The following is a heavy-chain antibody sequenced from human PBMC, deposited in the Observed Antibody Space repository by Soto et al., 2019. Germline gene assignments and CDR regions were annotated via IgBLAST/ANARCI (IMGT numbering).Heavy chain of an antibody. CDR2: IYYSGST. Sequence: SETLSLTCTVSGGSISSGGYYWSWIRQHPGKGLEWIGYIYYSGSTYYNPSLKSRVTISVDTSKNQFSLKLSSVTAADTAVYYCARQRSKKNYYYYYYMDVWGKGTTVTVSS. D-gene: IGHD4-17*01. J-gene: IGHJ6*03. CDR3: ARQRSKKNYYYYYYMDV. V-gene: IGHV4-31*03. CDR1: GGSISSGGYY.